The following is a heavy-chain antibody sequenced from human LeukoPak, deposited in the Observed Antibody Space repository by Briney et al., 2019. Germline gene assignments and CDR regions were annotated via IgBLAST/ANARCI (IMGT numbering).Heavy chain of an antibody. CDR1: GFTFSSYG. CDR2: ISYDGSNK. V-gene: IGHV3-30*18. CDR3: AKEGHGSSLDY. J-gene: IGHJ4*02. Sequence: GGSLRLSCAAFGFTFSSYGMHWVRQAPGKGLEWVAVISYDGSNKYYADSVKGRFTISRDNSKNTLYLQMNSLRAEDTAVYYCAKEGHGSSLDYWGQGTLVTVSS. D-gene: IGHD6-13*01.